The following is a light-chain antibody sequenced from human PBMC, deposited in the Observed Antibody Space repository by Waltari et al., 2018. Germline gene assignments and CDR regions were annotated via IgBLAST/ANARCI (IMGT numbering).Light chain of an antibody. J-gene: IGKJ5*01. CDR1: QSIGRF. V-gene: IGKV3-11*01. CDR3: QQRNNWR. Sequence: IVLTQSPVTLSLSPGERATLSCRASQSIGRFLAWYQQKPGQAPRLLISDTSNRATGIPARFSGSGSGTDFTLTISSLEPEDFAVYYCQQRNNWRFGQGTRLEIK. CDR2: DTS.